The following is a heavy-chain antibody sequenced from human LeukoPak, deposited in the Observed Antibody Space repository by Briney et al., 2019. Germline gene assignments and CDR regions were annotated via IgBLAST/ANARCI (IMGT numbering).Heavy chain of an antibody. J-gene: IGHJ4*02. V-gene: IGHV1-18*01. D-gene: IGHD1-26*01. CDR1: GYTFTSYG. Sequence: ASVKVSCKASGYTFTSYGISWVRQAPGQGLEWMGWISANNGNTNYAQKLQGRGTMTTDTSTSTAYMELRSLRSDDTAVYYCARSTFSRYSGSYYPLDYWGQGTLVTVSS. CDR3: ARSTFSRYSGSYYPLDY. CDR2: ISANNGNT.